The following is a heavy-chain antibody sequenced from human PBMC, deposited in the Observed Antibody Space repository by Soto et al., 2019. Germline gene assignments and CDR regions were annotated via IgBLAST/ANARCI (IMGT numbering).Heavy chain of an antibody. CDR1: GGTFNTFA. Sequence: QVQLVQSGAEVKKPGSSVNVSCKASGGTFNTFAISWVRQAPGQGLEYLGGIVPILGPAFYAQRFQGRVTSTADKSTNTAYLGLTSLSSEDTAVYYCARAAKRYFASWGQGTQVTVSS. J-gene: IGHJ4*02. CDR2: IVPILGPA. V-gene: IGHV1-69*06. CDR3: ARAAKRYFAS.